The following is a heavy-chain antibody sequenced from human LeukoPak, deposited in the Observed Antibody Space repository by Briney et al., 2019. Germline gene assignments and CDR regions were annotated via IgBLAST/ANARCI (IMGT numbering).Heavy chain of an antibody. CDR2: INHSGST. V-gene: IGHV4-34*01. J-gene: IGHJ6*03. CDR3: ARRPKLLWPRYYYYMDV. CDR1: GGSFSGYY. Sequence: SETLSLTCAVYGGSFSGYYWSWIRQPPGKGLEWIGEINHSGSTNYNPSLKSRVTISVDTSKNQFSLKLSSVTAADTAVYYCARRPKLLWPRYYYYMDVWGKGTTVTISS. D-gene: IGHD2/OR15-2a*01.